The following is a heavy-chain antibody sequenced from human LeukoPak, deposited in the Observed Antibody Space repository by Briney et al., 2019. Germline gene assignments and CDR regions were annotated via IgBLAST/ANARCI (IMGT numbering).Heavy chain of an antibody. V-gene: IGHV4-39*01. CDR2: IYYSGST. CDR3: ARHYCTGGSCYRSDY. Sequence: SETLSLTCTVSGGSISSSSYYWGWIRQPPGKGLEWIGSIYYSGSTYYNPSLKSRVTISVDTSKNQFSLKLTSVAAADTAVYYCARHYCTGGSCYRSDYWGQGTLVTVSS. J-gene: IGHJ4*02. CDR1: GGSISSSSYY. D-gene: IGHD2-15*01.